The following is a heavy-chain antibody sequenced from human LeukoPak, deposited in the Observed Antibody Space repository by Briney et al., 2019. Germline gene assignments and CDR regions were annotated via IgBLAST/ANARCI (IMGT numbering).Heavy chain of an antibody. D-gene: IGHD3-9*01. Sequence: GGSLRLSCAAAGFTFSDYGMNWVRQAPGKGLEWVSGISGSGISTYYADSVKGRFTISRDNSKNTLLLQMNSLRAEDTAVYYCAKGPTYNILTGYYKSHFFDYWGQGTLVTVSS. V-gene: IGHV3-23*01. CDR1: GFTFSDYG. J-gene: IGHJ4*02. CDR3: AKGPTYNILTGYYKSHFFDY. CDR2: ISGSGIST.